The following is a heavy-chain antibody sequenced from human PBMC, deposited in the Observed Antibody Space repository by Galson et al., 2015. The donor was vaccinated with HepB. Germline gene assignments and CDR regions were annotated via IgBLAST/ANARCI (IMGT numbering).Heavy chain of an antibody. D-gene: IGHD1-26*01. CDR1: GFAFDTYW. CDR2: IKQEGIEK. V-gene: IGHV3-7*01. J-gene: IGHJ4*02. CDR3: AKDLNAGATSLLRY. Sequence: SLRLSCAGSGFAFDTYWMNWVRQAPGKGLEWVANIKQEGIEKSYVASVKGRFTISRDNSKNTLYLQMNSLRAEDTAVYYCAKDLNAGATSLLRYWGQGTLVTVSS.